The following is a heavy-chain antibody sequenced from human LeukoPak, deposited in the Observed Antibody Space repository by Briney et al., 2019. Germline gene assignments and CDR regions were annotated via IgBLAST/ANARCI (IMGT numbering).Heavy chain of an antibody. Sequence: PSETLSLTCTVSGGSISSSSYYWGWIRQPPGKGLEWIGSISYSGSTYYNPSLKGRVTISVDTSKNQFSLKLSSVTAADTAVYYCARHPLSPLYTFVYWGQGTLVTVSS. D-gene: IGHD3-10*01. V-gene: IGHV4-39*01. CDR1: GGSISSSSYY. J-gene: IGHJ4*02. CDR3: ARHPLSPLYTFVY. CDR2: ISYSGST.